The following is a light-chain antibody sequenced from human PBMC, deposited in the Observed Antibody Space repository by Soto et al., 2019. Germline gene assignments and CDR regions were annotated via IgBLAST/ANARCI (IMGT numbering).Light chain of an antibody. Sequence: EIVMTQSPATLSVSPGERATLSCRASQSVGTNLAWYQQKPGQAPRLLIYDASKGATDIPARFSGSGSGTEFTLTISNLQSEDFAVYHCHQYNTGSTFGQGTKVEI. CDR2: DAS. CDR1: QSVGTN. V-gene: IGKV3-15*01. CDR3: HQYNTGST. J-gene: IGKJ1*01.